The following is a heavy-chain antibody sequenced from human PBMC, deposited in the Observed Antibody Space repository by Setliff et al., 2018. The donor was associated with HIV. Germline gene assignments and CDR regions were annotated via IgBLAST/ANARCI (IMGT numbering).Heavy chain of an antibody. D-gene: IGHD3-3*01. Sequence: ASVKVSCKASGYSFTNYDINWVRQASGQGLEWMGWMNPKSGKTGYAQKFQGRVTITRNTSISTVYMDLDSLRSDDAAVYYCARGFYDFFYNYYMDVWGKGTTVTVSS. CDR3: ARGFYDFFYNYYMDV. CDR1: GYSFTNYD. V-gene: IGHV1-8*03. J-gene: IGHJ6*03. CDR2: MNPKSGKT.